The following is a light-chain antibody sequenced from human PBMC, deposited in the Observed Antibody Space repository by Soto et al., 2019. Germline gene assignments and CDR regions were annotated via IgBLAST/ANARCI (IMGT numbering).Light chain of an antibody. Sequence: QAVVTQPPSVSGAPGQRVTSSAPGGSSNIGSTNDVQGYRQLPGTAPKLLIHGNTNRPSGVPDRFSGSKSGTSASLAITGLQADDEADYYCQSYDDSLSVHYVFGTGTKVTVL. CDR1: SSNIGSTND. CDR2: GNT. J-gene: IGLJ1*01. CDR3: QSYDDSLSVHYV. V-gene: IGLV1-40*01.